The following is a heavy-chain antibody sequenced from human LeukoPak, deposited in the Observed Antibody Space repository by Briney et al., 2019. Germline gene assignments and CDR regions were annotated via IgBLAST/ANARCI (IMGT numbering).Heavy chain of an antibody. V-gene: IGHV1-8*01. CDR3: ARMSYYDRRGDNWFGP. Sequence: ASVKVSCKASGYTFTSYDINWVRQATGQGLEWMGWMNPNSGNTGYAQKFQGRVTMTRDTSISTAYMELSSLRSEDTAVYYCARMSYYDRRGDNWFGPWGQGTLVIVSS. J-gene: IGHJ5*02. CDR1: GYTFTSYD. D-gene: IGHD3-22*01. CDR2: MNPNSGNT.